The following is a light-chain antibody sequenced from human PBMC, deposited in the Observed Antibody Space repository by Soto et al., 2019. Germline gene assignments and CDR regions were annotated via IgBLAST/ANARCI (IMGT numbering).Light chain of an antibody. V-gene: IGLV1-40*01. CDR3: QSYDSSLSVV. CDR1: SSNIGAGYD. CDR2: GNS. J-gene: IGLJ2*01. Sequence: QAVVTQPPSVSGAPGQRVTISCTGSSSNIGAGYDVHWYQQLPGTAPKLLIYGNSNRPSGVPDRFSVSKSGTSASLAITGLQAEDEADYYCQSYDSSLSVVFGGGTKLTVL.